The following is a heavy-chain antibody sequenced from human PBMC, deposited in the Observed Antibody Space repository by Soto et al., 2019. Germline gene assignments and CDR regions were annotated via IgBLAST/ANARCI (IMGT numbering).Heavy chain of an antibody. CDR3: ARAGTSRAKTIAAAGLLGHYGMDV. CDR2: ISGSGDST. CDR1: GFSFNTYA. Sequence: GGSLRLSCAASGFSFNTYAMSWVRQPPGKGLEWVSSISGSGDSTYYADSVKGRFTISRENAKNSLYLQMNSLRAEDTAVYYCARAGTSRAKTIAAAGLLGHYGMDVWGQGTTVTVSS. J-gene: IGHJ6*02. V-gene: IGHV3-23*01. D-gene: IGHD6-13*01.